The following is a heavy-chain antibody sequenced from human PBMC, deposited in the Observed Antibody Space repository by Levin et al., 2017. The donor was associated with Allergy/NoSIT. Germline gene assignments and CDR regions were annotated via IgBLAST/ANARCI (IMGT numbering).Heavy chain of an antibody. CDR2: INHSGST. J-gene: IGHJ4*02. CDR1: GGSFSGYY. Sequence: PSETLSLTCAVYGGSFSGYYWSWIRQPPGKGLEWIGEINHSGSTNYNPSLKSRVTISVDTSKNQFSLKLSSVTAADTAVYYCARGLCSGGSCYSPQLYFDYWGQGTLVTVSS. CDR3: ARGLCSGGSCYSPQLYFDY. D-gene: IGHD2-15*01. V-gene: IGHV4-34*01.